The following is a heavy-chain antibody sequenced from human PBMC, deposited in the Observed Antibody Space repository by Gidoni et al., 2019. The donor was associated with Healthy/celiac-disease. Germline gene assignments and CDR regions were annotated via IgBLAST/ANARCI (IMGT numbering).Heavy chain of an antibody. V-gene: IGHV3-74*01. CDR1: GFTFSSYW. Sequence: EVQLVSSCGGLVQPVGSLSLSCAASGFTFSSYWMHWVRQAPGKGLAWVPRLNSDGSSTTNGDSVKGRFTSSRDNAKNTLYLQMNSLRAEDTAVYYCARAGVRGYSVVYYYWGQGTLVTVSS. CDR2: LNSDGSST. J-gene: IGHJ4*02. CDR3: ARAGVRGYSVVYYY. D-gene: IGHD5-18*01.